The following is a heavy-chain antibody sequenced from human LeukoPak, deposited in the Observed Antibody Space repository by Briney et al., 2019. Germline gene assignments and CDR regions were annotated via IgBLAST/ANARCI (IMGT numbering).Heavy chain of an antibody. D-gene: IGHD1/OR15-1a*01. CDR1: GFTFSSYA. Sequence: GGSLRLSCAASGFTFSSYAMHWVRQAPGKGLEWVAVISYDGSNKYYADSVKGRFTISRDNSKNTLYLQMNSLRAEDTAVYYCARDGTTWADFDPWGQGTLVTVSS. CDR3: ARDGTTWADFDP. J-gene: IGHJ5*02. V-gene: IGHV3-30*04. CDR2: ISYDGSNK.